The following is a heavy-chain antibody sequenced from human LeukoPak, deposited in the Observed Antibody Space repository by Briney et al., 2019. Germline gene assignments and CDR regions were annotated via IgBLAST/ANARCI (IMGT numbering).Heavy chain of an antibody. Sequence: NPSETLSLTCTVSGGSISSSSYYWGWIRQPPGKGLECIGSIYYSGSTYYNPSLKSRVTISVETSKNQFSLKLKSVTAADTAVYYCARGGYYGSGNDFRFDPWGQGTLVTVSS. J-gene: IGHJ5*02. V-gene: IGHV4-39*07. CDR3: ARGGYYGSGNDFRFDP. CDR2: IYYSGST. D-gene: IGHD3-10*01. CDR1: GGSISSSSYY.